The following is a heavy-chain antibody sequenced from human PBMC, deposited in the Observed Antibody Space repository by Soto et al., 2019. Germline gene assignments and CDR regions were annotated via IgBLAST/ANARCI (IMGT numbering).Heavy chain of an antibody. D-gene: IGHD3-3*01. Sequence: GGSLRLSCAASGFTVSSNYMSWVRQAPGKGLEWVSVIYSGGSTYYADPVKGRFTISRDNSKNTLYLQMNSLRAEDTAVYYCATTSWHFGSVDYWGRGTLVTVSS. J-gene: IGHJ4*02. V-gene: IGHV3-53*01. CDR1: GFTVSSNY. CDR2: IYSGGST. CDR3: ATTSWHFGSVDY.